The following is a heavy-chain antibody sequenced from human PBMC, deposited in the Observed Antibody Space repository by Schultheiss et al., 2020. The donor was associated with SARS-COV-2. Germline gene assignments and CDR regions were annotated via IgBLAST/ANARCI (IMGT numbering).Heavy chain of an antibody. Sequence: SETLSLTCTVSGGSISSSSYYWGWIRQPPGKGLEWIGSIYYSGSTNYNPSLKSRVTISVDTSKNQFSLKLSSVTAADTAVYYCARVVVRCSSTSCPNWFDPWGQGTLVTVSS. CDR1: GGSISSSSYY. CDR3: ARVVVRCSSTSCPNWFDP. CDR2: IYYSGST. J-gene: IGHJ5*02. D-gene: IGHD2-2*01. V-gene: IGHV4-39*07.